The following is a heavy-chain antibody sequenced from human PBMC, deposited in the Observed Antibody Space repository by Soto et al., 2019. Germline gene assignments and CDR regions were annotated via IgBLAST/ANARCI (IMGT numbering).Heavy chain of an antibody. V-gene: IGHV1-69*13. CDR1: GGTFSSYA. CDR2: IIPIFGTA. J-gene: IGHJ6*02. CDR3: ANHSSGYYYYYYGMDV. Sequence: SVKVSCKASGGTFSSYAISWVRQAPGQGLEWMGGIIPIFGTANYAQKFQGRVTITADESTSTAYMELSSLRSEDTAVYYCANHSSGYYYYYYGMDVWGQGTTVTVSS. D-gene: IGHD3-22*01.